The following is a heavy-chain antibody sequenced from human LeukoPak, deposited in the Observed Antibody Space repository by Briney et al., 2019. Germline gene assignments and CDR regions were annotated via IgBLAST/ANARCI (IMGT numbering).Heavy chain of an antibody. CDR1: GFTFSSYA. CDR2: NSGSGGST. V-gene: IGHV3-23*01. CDR3: AKDRDYYGSGSYKGYFDY. J-gene: IGHJ4*02. Sequence: GGSLRLSCAASGFTFSSYAMSWVRQAPGKGLEWVSANSGSGGSTYYADSVKGRFTISRDNSKNTLYLQMNSLRAEDTAVYYCAKDRDYYGSGSYKGYFDYWGQGTLVTVSS. D-gene: IGHD3-10*01.